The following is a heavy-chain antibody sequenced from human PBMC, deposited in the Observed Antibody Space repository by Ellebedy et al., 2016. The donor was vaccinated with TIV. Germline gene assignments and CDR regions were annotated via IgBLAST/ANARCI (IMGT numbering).Heavy chain of an antibody. CDR3: ARNQYYFDY. CDR2: IYYSGST. J-gene: IGHJ4*02. D-gene: IGHD1-14*01. Sequence: MPSETLSLTCTVSGGSISSSSYYWGWIRQPPGKGLEWIGSIYYSGSTYYNPSLKSRVTISVDTSKNQFSLKLSSVTAADTAVYYCARNQYYFDYWGQGTLVTVSS. CDR1: GGSISSSSYY. V-gene: IGHV4-39*01.